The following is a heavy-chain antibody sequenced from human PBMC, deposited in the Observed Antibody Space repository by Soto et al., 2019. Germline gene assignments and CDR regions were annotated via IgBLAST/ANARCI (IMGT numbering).Heavy chain of an antibody. CDR2: VIPMFGTA. D-gene: IGHD3-10*01. V-gene: IGHV1-69*01. J-gene: IGHJ6*02. CDR1: GGIFTASA. Sequence: QVQLVQSGAEVRKPGSSVKVSCRSSGGIFTASAISWVRQAPGQGPEWMGGVIPMFGTANYPQRFQGRVTINADESTNTVYMQLSSLRSEDTAVYFCAVGFKLDYYCLDVWGQGTTVTVSS. CDR3: AVGFKLDYYCLDV.